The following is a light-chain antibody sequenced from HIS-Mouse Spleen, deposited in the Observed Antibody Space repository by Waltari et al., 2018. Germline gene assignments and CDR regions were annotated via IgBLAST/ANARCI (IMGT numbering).Light chain of an antibody. CDR2: EDS. CDR3: QVWDSSSDHVV. Sequence: SYVLTQPPSVSVAPGKTARITCGGNNIGSKSVHWYQQKPGQAPVLVVYEDSDRPSGFPERFSGSNSGNPATLTISRVEAGDEADYYCQVWDSSSDHVVFGGGTKLTVL. V-gene: IGLV3-21*03. CDR1: NIGSKS. J-gene: IGLJ2*01.